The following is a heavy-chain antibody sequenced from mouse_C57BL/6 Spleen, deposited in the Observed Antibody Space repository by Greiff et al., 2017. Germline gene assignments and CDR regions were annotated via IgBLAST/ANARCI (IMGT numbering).Heavy chain of an antibody. D-gene: IGHD2-3*01. CDR3: ARGRGYYRYFDY. J-gene: IGHJ2*01. CDR2: IDPSDSET. CDR1: GYTFTSYW. V-gene: IGHV1-52*01. Sequence: VQLQQPGAELVRPGSSVKLSCKASGYTFTSYWMHWVKQRPIQGLEWIGNIDPSDSETHYNQKFKDKATLTVDKSSSTAYMQLSSLTSEDSAVYYCARGRGYYRYFDYWGQGTTLTVSS.